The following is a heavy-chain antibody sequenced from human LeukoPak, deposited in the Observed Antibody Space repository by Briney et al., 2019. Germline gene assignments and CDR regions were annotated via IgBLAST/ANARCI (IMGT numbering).Heavy chain of an antibody. CDR2: ISPNSGVT. CDR3: ARDLDYYGSGSFFNI. CDR1: GYTFTTYY. Sequence: ASVKVSCKASGYTFTTYYIHWVRQAPGQGLEWMGWISPNSGVTNYAQKFQGRVTMTRDTSITTAYMELSRLRSDDTAVYYCARDLDYYGSGSFFNIWGQGTMVTVSS. V-gene: IGHV1-2*02. J-gene: IGHJ3*02. D-gene: IGHD3-10*01.